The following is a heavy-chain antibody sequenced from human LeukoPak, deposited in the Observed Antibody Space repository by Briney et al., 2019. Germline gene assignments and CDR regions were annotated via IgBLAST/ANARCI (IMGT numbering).Heavy chain of an antibody. J-gene: IGHJ4*02. D-gene: IGHD3-16*01. CDR1: GGSISSGSYY. CDR3: ASLYVDGDYDY. Sequence: TLSLTCTASGGSISSGSYYWSWLRPPAGKGLEWFVRIYTSGITNYTPSLKSRVTISVDTSKNQFSLQLSSVTAADTAVYYCASLYVDGDYDYWGQGTLVTVSS. V-gene: IGHV4-61*02. CDR2: IYTSGIT.